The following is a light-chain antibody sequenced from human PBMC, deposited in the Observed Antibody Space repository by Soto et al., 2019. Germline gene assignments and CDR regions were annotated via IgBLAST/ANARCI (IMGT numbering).Light chain of an antibody. CDR2: ASS. CDR1: QGISNY. V-gene: IGKV1-17*03. J-gene: IGKJ2*01. CDR3: IQHNSYPRT. Sequence: DIQMTQSPSAMSASVGDRVTITCRASQGISNYLAWFQQKPVKVHKRLIYASSSLQRGVPSMFSGSGSGTEFTITISSPQTEDFATYYCIQHNSYPRTFGQGTKLEIK.